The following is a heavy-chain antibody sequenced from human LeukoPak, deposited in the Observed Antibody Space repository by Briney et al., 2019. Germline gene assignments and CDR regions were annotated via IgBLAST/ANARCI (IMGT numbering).Heavy chain of an antibody. Sequence: GGSLRLSCAASGFTFSSYAMSWVRQAPGKGLEWVSAISGSGGSTYYADSVKGRFTISRDNSKNTLYLQMNSLRAKDTAVYYCAKATGYYDFWSGPYDAFDIWGQGTMVTVSS. CDR2: ISGSGGST. D-gene: IGHD3-3*01. J-gene: IGHJ3*02. V-gene: IGHV3-23*01. CDR1: GFTFSSYA. CDR3: AKATGYYDFWSGPYDAFDI.